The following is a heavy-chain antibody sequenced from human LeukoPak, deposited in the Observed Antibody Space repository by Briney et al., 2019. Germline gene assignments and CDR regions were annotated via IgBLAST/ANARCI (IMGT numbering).Heavy chain of an antibody. CDR2: ISISGSTI. D-gene: IGHD6-19*01. V-gene: IGHV3-48*03. J-gene: IGHJ5*02. CDR3: ARDQRDSSGWYGWFDP. CDR1: GFTFSSYE. Sequence: GGSLRLSCAACGFTFSSYEMNWVRQAPGKGLEWVSYISISGSTIYYPAFVKGRFTISRENAKNSLSLQMNSLRAEDTAVYYCARDQRDSSGWYGWFDPWGQGTLVTVSS.